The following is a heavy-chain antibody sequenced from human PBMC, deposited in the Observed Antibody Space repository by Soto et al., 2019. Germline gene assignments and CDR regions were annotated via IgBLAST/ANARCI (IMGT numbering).Heavy chain of an antibody. Sequence: EVQLVQSGGGWVQPGGSLRLSCTPSGFTLSYWMSWVRQAPGKGLEWVANIKEEGSEIQYVDYVKGRFTISRDTDKNSLYLEMNRLRVEDTAVYYCASPRAVTSGWDRWGQGTLVTVSS. CDR1: GFTLSYW. J-gene: IGHJ5*02. CDR3: ASPRAVTSGWDR. CDR2: IKEEGSEI. V-gene: IGHV3-7*01. D-gene: IGHD4-17*01.